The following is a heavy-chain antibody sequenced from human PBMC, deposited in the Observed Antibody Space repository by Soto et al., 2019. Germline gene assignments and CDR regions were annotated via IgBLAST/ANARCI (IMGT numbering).Heavy chain of an antibody. J-gene: IGHJ3*02. CDR3: ARGRFGEESGAFDI. Sequence: LSLTCAASGFTFSSYDMHWVRQATGKGLEWVSAIGTAGDTYYPGSVKGRFTISRENAKNSLYLQMNSLRAGDTAVYYCARGRFGEESGAFDIWGQGTMVTVSS. CDR2: IGTAGDT. CDR1: GFTFSSYD. D-gene: IGHD3-10*01. V-gene: IGHV3-13*01.